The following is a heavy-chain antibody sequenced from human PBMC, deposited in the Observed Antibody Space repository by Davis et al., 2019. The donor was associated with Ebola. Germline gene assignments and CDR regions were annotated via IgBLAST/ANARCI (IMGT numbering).Heavy chain of an antibody. CDR2: ISSSSSYI. CDR3: VREKYSASPLYYYGMDV. Sequence: GGSLRLSCAASGFTFSSYSMNWVRQAPGKGLEWVSSISSSSSYIYYADSVKGRFTISRDNAKNSLYLQMNGLRAEDTAVYYCVREKYSASPLYYYGMDVWGQGTTVTVFS. CDR1: GFTFSSYS. D-gene: IGHD5-12*01. V-gene: IGHV3-21*01. J-gene: IGHJ6*02.